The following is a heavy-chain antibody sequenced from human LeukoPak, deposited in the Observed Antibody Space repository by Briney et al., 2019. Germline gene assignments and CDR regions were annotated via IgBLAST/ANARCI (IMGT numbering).Heavy chain of an antibody. J-gene: IGHJ4*02. D-gene: IGHD3-22*01. V-gene: IGHV1-2*02. CDR1: GYTFTGSY. CDR2: INPNSGGT. Sequence: ASVKVSCKASGYTFTGSYMHWVRQAPGQGLEWMGWINPNSGGTNYAQKFQGRVTMTRDTSTSTAYMELRSLRSDDTAVYYCARVSYDSSGYYHDPYWGQGTLVIVSS. CDR3: ARVSYDSSGYYHDPY.